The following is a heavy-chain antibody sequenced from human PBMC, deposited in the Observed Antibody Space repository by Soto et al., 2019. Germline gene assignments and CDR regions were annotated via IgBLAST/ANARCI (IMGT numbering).Heavy chain of an antibody. Sequence: WSLRLSCAASGFTVSSNYMSWVRQAPGKGLEWVSVIYSGGSTYYADSVKGRFTISRHNSKNTLYLQMNSLRAEDTAVYYCARFTRIAAAGSIAVAGWFAFDIWGQGTMVTVSS. CDR1: GFTVSSNY. CDR2: IYSGGST. CDR3: ARFTRIAAAGSIAVAGWFAFDI. J-gene: IGHJ3*02. V-gene: IGHV3-53*04. D-gene: IGHD6-19*01.